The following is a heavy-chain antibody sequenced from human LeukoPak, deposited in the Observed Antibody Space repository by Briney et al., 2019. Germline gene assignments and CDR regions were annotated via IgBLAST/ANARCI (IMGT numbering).Heavy chain of an antibody. J-gene: IGHJ5*02. Sequence: PSETLSLTCTVSGGSINGDYWSWIRRTPGKGLEWIGYIHYSGRTSYNPSLKSRVTISVDTSKNQFSLRLASVTAADTAIYYSAKETVVVPADDWFGPWGQGTLVTVSS. D-gene: IGHD2-21*01. V-gene: IGHV4-59*01. CDR1: GGSINGDY. CDR3: AKETVVVPADDWFGP. CDR2: IHYSGRT.